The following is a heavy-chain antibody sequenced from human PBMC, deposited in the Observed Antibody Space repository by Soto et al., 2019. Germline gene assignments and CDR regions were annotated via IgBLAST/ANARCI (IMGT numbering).Heavy chain of an antibody. D-gene: IGHD3-16*01. CDR3: ARPQGGTTYYFDY. Sequence: GGSLRLSCAASGFTLSSYWMHWVRQAPGKGLVWVSRINSDGSTTNYADSVKGRFTISRDNTKNTLYLQMNSLRAEDTAVYYCARPQGGTTYYFDYWGQGTPVTVSS. CDR2: INSDGSTT. J-gene: IGHJ4*02. V-gene: IGHV3-74*01. CDR1: GFTLSSYW.